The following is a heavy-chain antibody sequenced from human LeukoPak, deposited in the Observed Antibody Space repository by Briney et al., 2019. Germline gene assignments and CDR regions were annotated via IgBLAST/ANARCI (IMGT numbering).Heavy chain of an antibody. CDR3: ARHRAYSSSSPFDY. CDR2: IYYTGST. V-gene: IGHV4-59*08. Sequence: SETLSLACSVSGGSISSLYWSWIRQPPGKGLEWIGYIYYTGSTNYNPSLKSRVTMFVDMSKNQFSLRLSSVTAADTAVYYCARHRAYSSSSPFDYWGQGTLVTVSS. CDR1: GGSISSLY. D-gene: IGHD6-6*01. J-gene: IGHJ4*02.